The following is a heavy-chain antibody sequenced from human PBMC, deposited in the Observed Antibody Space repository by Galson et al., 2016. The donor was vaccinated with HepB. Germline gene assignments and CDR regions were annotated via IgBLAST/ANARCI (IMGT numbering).Heavy chain of an antibody. V-gene: IGHV3-53*01. CDR2: IYSGGST. J-gene: IGHJ4*02. Sequence: SLRLSCAASGFTVSSNYMSWVRQAPGKGLEWVSVIYSGGSTYYADSVKGRFTISRENSKHTLYLQMNSLRAAETAVYYCARLHDFGDYYFDYWGQGTLVTGSS. D-gene: IGHD4-17*01. CDR3: ARLHDFGDYYFDY. CDR1: GFTVSSNY.